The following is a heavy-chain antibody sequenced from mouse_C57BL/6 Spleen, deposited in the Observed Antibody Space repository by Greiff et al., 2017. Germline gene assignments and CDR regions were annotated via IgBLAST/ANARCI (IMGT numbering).Heavy chain of an antibody. J-gene: IGHJ2*01. CDR1: GYAFSSSW. D-gene: IGHD3-1*01. Sequence: QVQLQQSGPELVKPGASVKISCKASGYAFSSSWMNWVKQRPGKGLEWIGRIYPGDGDTNYNGKFKGKATLTADQSSSTAYMQLSSLTSEDSAVYFCARGLTYFDYWGQGTTLTVSS. V-gene: IGHV1-82*01. CDR2: IYPGDGDT. CDR3: ARGLTYFDY.